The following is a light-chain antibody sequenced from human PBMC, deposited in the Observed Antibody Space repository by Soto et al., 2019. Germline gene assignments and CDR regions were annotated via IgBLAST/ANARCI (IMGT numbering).Light chain of an antibody. V-gene: IGKV1-16*02. CDR3: QQYNSYPRT. CDR1: QVISNY. Sequence: DIQMTQSPSSLSASVGDRVTITCRASQVISNYLAWFQQKPGKAPMSLIYAASKLQSGVPSKFSGSGSGTDFTLTISSLQPEVFATYYCQQYNSYPRTFGQGTKVEIK. CDR2: AAS. J-gene: IGKJ1*01.